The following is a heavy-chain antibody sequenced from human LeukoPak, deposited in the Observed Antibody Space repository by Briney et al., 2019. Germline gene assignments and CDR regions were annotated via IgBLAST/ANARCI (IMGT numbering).Heavy chain of an antibody. CDR1: GGSFSGYY. J-gene: IGHJ5*02. V-gene: IGHV4-34*01. D-gene: IGHD3-22*01. CDR3: ARVLDSSGYYYGFDP. Sequence: SETLSLTRAVYGGSFSGYYWSWIRQPPGKGLEWIGEINHSGSTNYNPSLKSRVTISVDTSKNQFSLKLSSVTAADTAVYYCARVLDSSGYYYGFDPWGQGTLVTVSS. CDR2: INHSGST.